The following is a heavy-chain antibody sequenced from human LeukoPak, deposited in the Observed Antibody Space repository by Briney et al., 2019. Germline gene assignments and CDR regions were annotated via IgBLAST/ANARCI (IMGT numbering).Heavy chain of an antibody. J-gene: IGHJ5*02. V-gene: IGHV1-2*02. CDR2: INPNSGGT. CDR1: GYTLTGYY. D-gene: IGHD6-19*01. CDR3: ARDYWGSSGWNWFDP. Sequence: GASVKVSCKASGYTLTGYYMHRVRQAPGQGLEWMGWINPNSGGTNYAQKFQGRVTMTRDTSISTAYMELSRLRSDDTAVYYCARDYWGSSGWNWFDPWGQGTLVTVSS.